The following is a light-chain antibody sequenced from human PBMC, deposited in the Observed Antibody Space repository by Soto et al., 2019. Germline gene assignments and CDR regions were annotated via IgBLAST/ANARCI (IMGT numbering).Light chain of an antibody. V-gene: IGLV2-11*01. CDR1: SSDVGGYNY. CDR3: CSYAGSYFFV. CDR2: DVT. J-gene: IGLJ1*01. Sequence: QSALTQPPSVPGSPGQSVTISCTGTSSDVGGYNYVSWYQQHPGKAPKLILYDVTERPSGVPDRFSGSKSGNTASLTISGLQAEDEADYHCCSYAGSYFFVFGTGTKLTVL.